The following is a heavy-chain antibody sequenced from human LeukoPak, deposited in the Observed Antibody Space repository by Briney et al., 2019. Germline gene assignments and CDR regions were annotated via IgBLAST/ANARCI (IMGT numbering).Heavy chain of an antibody. J-gene: IGHJ5*02. Sequence: PSETLSLTCTVSGGSISSGDYYWSRIRQPPGKGLEWIAYMYYSGSTYYNPSLKSRVTMSADTSKNQLSLKLNSVTAADTAVYYCARPYYYDSRIDPWGQGILVTVSS. CDR3: ARPYYYDSRIDP. D-gene: IGHD3-22*01. CDR2: MYYSGST. V-gene: IGHV4-30-4*01. CDR1: GGSISSGDYY.